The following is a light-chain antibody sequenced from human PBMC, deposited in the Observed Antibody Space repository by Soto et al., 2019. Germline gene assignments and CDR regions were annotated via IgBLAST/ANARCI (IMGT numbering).Light chain of an antibody. CDR2: WAS. V-gene: IGKV4-1*01. J-gene: IGKJ5*01. CDR1: QTILDSSNNKNY. CDR3: QTYYGTPLT. Sequence: DIVMTQSPDSLTVSLGERASMSFKSSQTILDSSNNKNYLALYQQKPGQPPKLLPFWASTRESGGPDRFSGNGSGTDFTLTSSSLQPEDVAVYSRQTYYGTPLTFGQGTRLGIK.